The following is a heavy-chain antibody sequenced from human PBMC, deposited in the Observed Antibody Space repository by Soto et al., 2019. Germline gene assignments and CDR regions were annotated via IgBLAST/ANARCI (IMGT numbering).Heavy chain of an antibody. CDR3: ARPHYDSNTFYYFFDY. J-gene: IGHJ4*02. CDR1: GGSFSGYF. V-gene: IGHV4-34*12. CDR2: IFHGGST. D-gene: IGHD3-22*01. Sequence: QVRLQQWGAGLLKPSETLSLTCAVYGGSFSGYFWSWIRQPPGKGLEWIGEIFHGGSTNYSPSLKSRVTISVDTSKNQFSLELSSVTAADTAVYYCARPHYDSNTFYYFFDYWGQGTLVTVSS.